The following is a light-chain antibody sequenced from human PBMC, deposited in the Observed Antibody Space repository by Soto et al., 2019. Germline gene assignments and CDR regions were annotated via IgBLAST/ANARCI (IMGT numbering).Light chain of an antibody. Sequence: LVMTQSPATLTVSPGERATLSCRASQSVSSNLAWYQQKPGQAPRLLIYGASTRATGIPARFSGSGSGTEFTLTISSLXSEDFAVYYCQQYNNWPWTFGQGTKVDIK. CDR2: GAS. J-gene: IGKJ1*01. V-gene: IGKV3-15*01. CDR1: QSVSSN. CDR3: QQYNNWPWT.